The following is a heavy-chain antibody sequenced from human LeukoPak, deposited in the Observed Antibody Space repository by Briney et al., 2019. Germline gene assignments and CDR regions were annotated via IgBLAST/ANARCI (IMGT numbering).Heavy chain of an antibody. CDR2: ISDDGSDK. CDR3: ARDFPADSYGYHYYYGMDV. CDR1: GSSFSTYA. V-gene: IGHV3-30*07. J-gene: IGHJ6*02. Sequence: GRSLRLSCAASGSSFSTYAMPWVRQAPGKGLEWVAVISDDGSDKYYADSVKGRFTISRDNSKNTLYLQMNSLRAEDTAVYYCARDFPADSYGYHYYYGMDVWGQGTTVTVSS. D-gene: IGHD5-18*01.